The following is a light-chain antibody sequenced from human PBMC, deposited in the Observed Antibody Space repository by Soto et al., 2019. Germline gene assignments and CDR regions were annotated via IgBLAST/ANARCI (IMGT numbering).Light chain of an antibody. J-gene: IGLJ1*01. CDR3: SSYTSSSTYV. Sequence: QSALTQPASVSGSPGQSITISCTGSSTDVGGYNYVSWYQQHPGKAPKVMIYEVSNRPSGVSNRFSGSKSGNTASLTISGLQAEDEADSYCSSYTSSSTYVFGTGTKVTVL. CDR2: EVS. V-gene: IGLV2-14*01. CDR1: STDVGGYNY.